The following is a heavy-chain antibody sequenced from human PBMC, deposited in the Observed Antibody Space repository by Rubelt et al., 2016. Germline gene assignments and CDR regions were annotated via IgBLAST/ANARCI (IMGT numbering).Heavy chain of an antibody. J-gene: IGHJ4*02. CDR3: AKDRYTSGRFGVFDY. Sequence: GKGLVRVSRINSDGSTTSYADSVKGRFTISRDDAKNTLYLQMNSLRAGDTALYYCAKDRYTSGRFGVFDYWGQGTLVTVSS. D-gene: IGHD6-19*01. CDR2: INSDGSTT. V-gene: IGHV3-74*01.